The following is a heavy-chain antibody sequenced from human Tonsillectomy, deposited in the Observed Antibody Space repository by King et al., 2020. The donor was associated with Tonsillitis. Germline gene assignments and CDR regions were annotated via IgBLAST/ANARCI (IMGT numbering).Heavy chain of an antibody. D-gene: IGHD6-25*01. CDR1: GASISSYY. CDR3: SGEWGSGYEADY. V-gene: IGHV4-4*07. J-gene: IGHJ4*01. Sequence: VQLQESGPGLVKPSETLSLTCTVSGASISSYYWSWIRQPAGKGLEGIGRVYASGRTNYSPSLKSRVTMSVDTSKNQFSLKLKSVTAADTAVYYCSGEWGSGYEADYWGQGTLVTVSS. CDR2: VYASGRT.